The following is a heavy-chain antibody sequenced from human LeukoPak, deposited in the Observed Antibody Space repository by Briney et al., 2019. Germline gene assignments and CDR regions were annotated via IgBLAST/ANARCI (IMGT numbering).Heavy chain of an antibody. D-gene: IGHD3-3*01. CDR1: GFIFSNAW. CDR2: IKRKTDGGTT. Sequence: XXXSGFIFSNAWMSWVRQAPGKGLEWVGRIKRKTDGGTTGYAAPVKGRFTISRDDSKNTLYLQMNSLKNEDKAVXXXXXXXXXXXSAYYTRFWGQGALVTVSS. V-gene: IGHV3-15*01. CDR3: XXXXXXXXSAYYTRF. J-gene: IGHJ4*02.